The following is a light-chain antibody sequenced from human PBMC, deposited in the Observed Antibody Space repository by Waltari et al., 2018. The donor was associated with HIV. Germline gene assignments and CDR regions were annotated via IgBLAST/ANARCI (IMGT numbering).Light chain of an antibody. J-gene: IGKJ3*01. CDR1: QSVSSN. V-gene: IGKV3-15*01. CDR3: QQYNNWPFT. CDR2: GAS. Sequence: EIVMTPSPPTLSVSPGERATLSCRASQSVSSNLAWYQQKPGQAPRLLIYGASTRATGIPARFSGSGSGTEFTLTISSLQSEDFAVYYCQQYNNWPFTFGPGTKVEIK.